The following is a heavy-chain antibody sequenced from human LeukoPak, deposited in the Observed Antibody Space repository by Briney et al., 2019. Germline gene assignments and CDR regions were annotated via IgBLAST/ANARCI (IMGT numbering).Heavy chain of an antibody. CDR1: GYFFTSSM. Sequence: GALMMICAAGAGYFFTSSMIWVRRQMGGELLEGMGIICHGDSDTIDSPSFQGQVTISTDNSISTAYLQWSSLKASDTAMYYCARRYSTYCGPNCYTWYFDLWGRGTLVTVSS. J-gene: IGHJ2*01. CDR3: ARRYSTYCGPNCYTWYFDL. CDR2: ICHGDSDT. D-gene: IGHD2-21*02. V-gene: IGHV5-51*01.